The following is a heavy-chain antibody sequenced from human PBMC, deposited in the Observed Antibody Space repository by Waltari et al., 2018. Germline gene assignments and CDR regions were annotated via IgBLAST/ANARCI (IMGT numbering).Heavy chain of an antibody. D-gene: IGHD6-13*01. CDR3: AMGRLGQLDAFDI. J-gene: IGHJ3*02. V-gene: IGHV1-2*06. Sequence: HVHPVQSGAGGDNPGASVQLFWIASGDTFPGHYMPWLRWAPGQGPEWMGRINPNSGGTNYAQQFQGRATMTRDTSISTAYRELSRMRSDDTAVYYCAMGRLGQLDAFDIWGQWTMVTVSS. CDR2: INPNSGGT. CDR1: GDTFPGHY.